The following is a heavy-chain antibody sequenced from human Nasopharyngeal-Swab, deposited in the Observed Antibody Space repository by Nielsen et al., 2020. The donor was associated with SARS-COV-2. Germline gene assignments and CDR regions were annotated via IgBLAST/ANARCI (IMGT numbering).Heavy chain of an antibody. D-gene: IGHD2-15*01. CDR3: TTDLRLGYCSGGSCTDSYYYYGMDV. V-gene: IGHV3-33*01. Sequence: GESLKISCAASGFTFSSYGMHWVRQAPGKGLEWVAVIWYDGSNKYYADSVKGRFTISRDNSKNTLYLQMNSLRAEDTAVYYCTTDLRLGYCSGGSCTDSYYYYGMDVWGQGTTVTVSS. CDR2: IWYDGSNK. CDR1: GFTFSSYG. J-gene: IGHJ6*02.